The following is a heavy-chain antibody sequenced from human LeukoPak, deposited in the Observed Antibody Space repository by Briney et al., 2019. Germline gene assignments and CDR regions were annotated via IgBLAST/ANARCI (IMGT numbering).Heavy chain of an antibody. CDR3: AVALGSYFFY. V-gene: IGHV3-23*01. D-gene: IGHD2-21*01. CDR1: GFTFSSYA. Sequence: PGGSLRLSCAASGFTFSSYAMSWVRQAPGKGLEWVSAISGSGGSTYYADSVKRLSTISRDNSKKTLYLQRSSLRAPDRAVYCCAVALGSYFFYSGERKLVTVSS. J-gene: IGHJ4*02. CDR2: ISGSGGST.